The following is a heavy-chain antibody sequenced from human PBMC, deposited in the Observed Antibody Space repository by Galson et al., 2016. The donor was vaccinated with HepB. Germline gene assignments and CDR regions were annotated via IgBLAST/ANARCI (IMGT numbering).Heavy chain of an antibody. Sequence: SLRLSCAASGITFSIYWMQWVRQAPGKGLVWVSRINGDGSTIRYADSVKGRFTISRDNAKNTVYLEMNGIRAEDTAVYYCTTDHSGNAVGYWGQGTLVTVSS. V-gene: IGHV3-74*01. CDR1: GITFSIYW. D-gene: IGHD6-19*01. CDR3: TTDHSGNAVGY. J-gene: IGHJ4*02. CDR2: INGDGSTI.